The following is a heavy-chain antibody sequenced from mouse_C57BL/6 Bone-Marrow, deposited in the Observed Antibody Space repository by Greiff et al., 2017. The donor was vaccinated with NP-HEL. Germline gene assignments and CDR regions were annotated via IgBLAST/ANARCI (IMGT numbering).Heavy chain of an antibody. J-gene: IGHJ4*01. CDR3: ARSGFRLLRPLYYYAMDY. D-gene: IGHD1-2*01. V-gene: IGHV1-19*01. Sequence: VQLKESGPVLVKPGASVKMSCKASGYTFTDYYMNWVKQSHGKSLEWIGVINPYNGGTSYNQKFKGKATLTVDKSSSTAYMELNSLTSEDSAVYYCARSGFRLLRPLYYYAMDYWGQGTSVTVSS. CDR1: GYTFTDYY. CDR2: INPYNGGT.